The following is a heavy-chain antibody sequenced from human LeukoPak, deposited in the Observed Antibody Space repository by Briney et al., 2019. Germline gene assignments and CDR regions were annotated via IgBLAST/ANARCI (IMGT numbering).Heavy chain of an antibody. CDR3: ASKQWLVSDFDY. V-gene: IGHV3-7*01. J-gene: IGHJ4*02. Sequence: PGGSLRLSCAASGFTFSSYSMNWVRQAPGKGLEWVAKIKQDGSEKYYVDSVKGRFTISRDNAKNSLYLQMSSLRAEDTAVYYCASKQWLVSDFDYWGQGTLVTVSS. CDR2: IKQDGSEK. CDR1: GFTFSSYS. D-gene: IGHD6-19*01.